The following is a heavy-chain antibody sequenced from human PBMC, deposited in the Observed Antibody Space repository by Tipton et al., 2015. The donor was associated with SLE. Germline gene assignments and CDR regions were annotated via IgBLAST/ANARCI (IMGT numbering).Heavy chain of an antibody. D-gene: IGHD1-26*01. CDR3: ARVIVGATGWFDP. CDR1: GGSVSSNPHY. Sequence: TLSLTCTVSGGSVSSNPHYWSWIRQPPGKGLEWIGYIYYSGSTNYNPSLKSRVTISIDTSKNQFSLKLSSVTAADTAVYYCARVIVGATGWFDPWGQGTLVTVSS. V-gene: IGHV4-61*01. CDR2: IYYSGST. J-gene: IGHJ5*02.